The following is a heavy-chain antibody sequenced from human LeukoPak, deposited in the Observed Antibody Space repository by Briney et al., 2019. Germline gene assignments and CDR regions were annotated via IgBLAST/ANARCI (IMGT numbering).Heavy chain of an antibody. J-gene: IGHJ3*02. D-gene: IGHD1-26*01. CDR2: ISSSSSTI. CDR3: ARDGSSGAYWVYAFDI. V-gene: IGHV3-48*04. CDR1: GLTLRVYC. Sequence: GRTLRLFRAASGLTLRVYCMQWVSEASGKGLVWVSYISSSSSTICYADSVKGRFTISRNNAKNSLYLQMNSLRAEDTAVYYCARDGSSGAYWVYAFDIWGQGTMVTVSS.